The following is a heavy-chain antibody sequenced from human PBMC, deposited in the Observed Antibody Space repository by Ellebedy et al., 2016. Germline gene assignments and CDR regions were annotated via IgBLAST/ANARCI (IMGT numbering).Heavy chain of an antibody. CDR1: GGSISSDSYY. Sequence: SETLSLTCTVSGGSISSDSYYWGWIRQPPGKGLEWIGSISYSGSTHYSPPLKSRVTVSVDTSKNHFPLKLSSVTATDTAIYYCARQKRDYVWGSYRPPDAFDIWGQGTAVTVSS. CDR3: ARQKRDYVWGSYRPPDAFDI. CDR2: ISYSGST. V-gene: IGHV4-39*01. J-gene: IGHJ3*02. D-gene: IGHD3-16*02.